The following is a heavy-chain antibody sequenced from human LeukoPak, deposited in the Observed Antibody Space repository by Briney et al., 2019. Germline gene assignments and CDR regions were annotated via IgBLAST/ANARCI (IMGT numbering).Heavy chain of an antibody. J-gene: IGHJ4*02. CDR2: IITIFGTA. Sequence: GSSVKVSCKASAGTFSSYAISRVREAPGQGLEWMGTIITIFGTANYAQKFQGRVTITTDESTSTAYMELSSLRSEDTAVYYCARPGSPHYDSSGYSNFDYWGQGTLVTVSS. CDR1: AGTFSSYA. D-gene: IGHD3-22*01. V-gene: IGHV1-69*05. CDR3: ARPGSPHYDSSGYSNFDY.